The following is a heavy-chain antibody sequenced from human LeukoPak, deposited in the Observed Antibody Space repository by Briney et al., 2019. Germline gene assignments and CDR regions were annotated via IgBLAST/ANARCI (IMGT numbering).Heavy chain of an antibody. CDR1: GYSFTSYW. CDR2: IDPSDSYT. J-gene: IGHJ5*02. D-gene: IGHD6-13*01. Sequence: GEPLKISCKGSGYSFTSYWISWVRQMPGKGLEWMGRIDPSDSYTNYSPSFQGHVTISADKSISTAYLQWSSLKASDTAMYYCARGAAGPRGWFDPWGQGTLVTVSS. V-gene: IGHV5-10-1*01. CDR3: ARGAAGPRGWFDP.